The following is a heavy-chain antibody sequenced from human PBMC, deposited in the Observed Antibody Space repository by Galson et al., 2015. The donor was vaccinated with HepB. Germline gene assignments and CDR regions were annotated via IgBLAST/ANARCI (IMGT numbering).Heavy chain of an antibody. D-gene: IGHD2-21*02. Sequence: SLRLSCAASGFTFSSYWMHWVRQAPGKGLVWVSRINSDGSSTSYADSVKGRFTISRDNAKNTLYLQMNSLRAEDTAVYYCARSWRAGGDTQSPGMDVWGQGTTVTVSS. CDR2: INSDGSST. V-gene: IGHV3-74*01. CDR1: GFTFSSYW. J-gene: IGHJ6*02. CDR3: ARSWRAGGDTQSPGMDV.